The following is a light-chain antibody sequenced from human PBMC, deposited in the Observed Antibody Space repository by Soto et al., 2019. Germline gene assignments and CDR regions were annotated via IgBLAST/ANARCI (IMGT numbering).Light chain of an antibody. CDR2: DAS. V-gene: IGKV1-5*01. Sequence: DIQMTQSPSTLSSSVGDRVTITCRASQSISSWLSWYQQKPGKAPKLLIYDASSLESGVPSRFSGSGSGTEFTLNISSLQPDDFATYYCQQYNSYSVTFGQGTKVDI. J-gene: IGKJ1*01. CDR1: QSISSW. CDR3: QQYNSYSVT.